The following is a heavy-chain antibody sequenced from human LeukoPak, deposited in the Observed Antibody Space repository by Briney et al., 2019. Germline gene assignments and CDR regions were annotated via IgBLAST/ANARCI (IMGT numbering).Heavy chain of an antibody. Sequence: GGSLRLSCAASGFTFSSYSMNWVRQAPGKGLEWVSSISSSSSYIYYADPVKGRFTISRDNAKNSLYLQMNSLRAEDTAVYYCARGRMAGTGGAYFDYWGQGTLVTVSS. D-gene: IGHD6-19*01. CDR1: GFTFSSYS. CDR2: ISSSSSYI. J-gene: IGHJ4*02. CDR3: ARGRMAGTGGAYFDY. V-gene: IGHV3-21*01.